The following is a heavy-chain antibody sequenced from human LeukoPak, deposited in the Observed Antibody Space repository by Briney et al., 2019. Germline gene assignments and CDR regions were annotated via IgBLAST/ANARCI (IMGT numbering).Heavy chain of an antibody. D-gene: IGHD3-9*01. CDR2: MNPNSGNT. CDR1: GGTFSSYA. Sequence: ASVKVSCKASGGTFSSYAISWVRQAPGQGLEWMGWMNPNSGNTGYAQKFQGRVTMTRNTSISTAYMELSSLRSEDTAVYYCARRELRYYYYYMDVWGKGTTVTVSS. V-gene: IGHV1-8*02. CDR3: ARRELRYYYYYMDV. J-gene: IGHJ6*03.